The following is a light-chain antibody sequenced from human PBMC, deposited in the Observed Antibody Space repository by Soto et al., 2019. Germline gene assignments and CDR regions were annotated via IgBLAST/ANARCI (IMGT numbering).Light chain of an antibody. CDR3: SSYTGGNPSYV. CDR2: DII. Sequence: QSVLTQPASVSGSPGQSITISCTGTSSDVGAYIFVSWYQQHPGKAPKLMIYDIINRPSGVSNRFSGSKSGTTASLTVSGLQAEDEADYYCSSYTGGNPSYVFGTGTKVTVL. J-gene: IGLJ1*01. CDR1: SSDVGAYIF. V-gene: IGLV2-14*03.